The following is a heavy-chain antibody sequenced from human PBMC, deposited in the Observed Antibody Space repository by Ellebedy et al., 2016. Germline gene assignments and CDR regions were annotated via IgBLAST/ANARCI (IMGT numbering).Heavy chain of an antibody. CDR2: IYYSGST. J-gene: IGHJ6*02. V-gene: IGHV4-59*01. CDR1: GGSISSYY. Sequence: SETLSLTCTVSGGSISSYYWSWIRQPPGKGLEWIGYIYYSGSTNYNPSLKSRVTISVDTSKNQFSLKLSSVTAADTAVYYCARDQTAGVRGRYYYYGMDVWGQGTTVTVSS. D-gene: IGHD3-10*01. CDR3: ARDQTAGVRGRYYYYGMDV.